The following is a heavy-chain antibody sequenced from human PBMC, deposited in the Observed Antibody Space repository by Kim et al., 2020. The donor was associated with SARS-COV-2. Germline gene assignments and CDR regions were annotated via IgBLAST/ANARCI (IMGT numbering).Heavy chain of an antibody. CDR1: GFSVSANS. J-gene: IGHJ6*02. CDR2: FSSEGSK. CDR3: ARGQFSSGWNFGAQYYHYAMDV. Sequence: GGSLRLSCTASGFSVSANSMSWVRQAPGKGLEWVSLFSSEGSKYYGDSVKGRFFMSRDNSRNNLFLHMNTLRVEDTAVYFCARGQFSSGWNFGAQYYHYAMDVWGRGTTVTVSS. D-gene: IGHD6-19*01. V-gene: IGHV3-53*01.